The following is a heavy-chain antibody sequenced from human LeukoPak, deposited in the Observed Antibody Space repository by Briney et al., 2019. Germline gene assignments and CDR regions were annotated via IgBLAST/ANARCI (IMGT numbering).Heavy chain of an antibody. D-gene: IGHD3-9*01. J-gene: IGHJ4*02. CDR3: ARGEPPDGLLNFDY. V-gene: IGHV1-2*02. Sequence: ASVKVSCKASRYTFTPYYMHWVRQAPGHGLEWRGWINPNSGGTNSAQKFQGRVTMTRDTSISTAYMELSRLRSDDTAVYYCARGEPPDGLLNFDYWGQGTLVTVS. CDR2: INPNSGGT. CDR1: RYTFTPYY.